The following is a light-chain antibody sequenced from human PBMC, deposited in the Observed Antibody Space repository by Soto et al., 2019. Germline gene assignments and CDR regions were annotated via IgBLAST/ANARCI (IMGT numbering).Light chain of an antibody. CDR3: MQALESPPT. CDR1: QSLLNRNGQNC. Sequence: DIVMTQSPLSLPVTPGEPASISCRSSQSLLNRNGQNCLDWYLQKPGQAPRLLIHMGFSRASGVPDRFSGSGSGTYVTLTISRVEAEDVGVYYCMQALESPPTVGGGTKVEIK. CDR2: MGF. V-gene: IGKV2-28*01. J-gene: IGKJ4*01.